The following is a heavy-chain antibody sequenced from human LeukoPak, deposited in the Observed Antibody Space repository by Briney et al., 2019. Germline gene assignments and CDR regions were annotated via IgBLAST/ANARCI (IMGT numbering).Heavy chain of an antibody. CDR2: ISGSAGST. CDR1: GFTFSSYA. D-gene: IGHD1-26*01. Sequence: PGGSLRLSCAASGFTFSSYAMSWVRQAPGKGLEWVSAISGSAGSTYYADSVKGRFTISRDNSKNTLYLQMNSLRAEDTAVYYCAKDSYSGSYLPYFDYWGQGTLVTVSS. J-gene: IGHJ4*02. V-gene: IGHV3-23*01. CDR3: AKDSYSGSYLPYFDY.